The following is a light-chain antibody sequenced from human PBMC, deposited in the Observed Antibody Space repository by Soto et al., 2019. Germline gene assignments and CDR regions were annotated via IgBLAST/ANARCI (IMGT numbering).Light chain of an antibody. CDR3: HQRSNWPRT. V-gene: IGKV3D-20*02. J-gene: IGKJ4*01. Sequence: EIVLTQSPGTLSLSPGERATLSCRASQSVSSSYLAWYQQKPGQAPRLLIYGASSRATGIPDRFSGSGSGTDFTLTISSLEPEDFAVYYCHQRSNWPRTFGGGTKVEIK. CDR1: QSVSSSY. CDR2: GAS.